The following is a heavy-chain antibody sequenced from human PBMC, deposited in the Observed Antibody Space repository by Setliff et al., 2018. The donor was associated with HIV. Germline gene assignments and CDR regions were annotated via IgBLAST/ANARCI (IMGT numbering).Heavy chain of an antibody. Sequence: PGGSLRLSCAASGFTFSSYSMNWVRQAPGKGLEWLSYISGNSGTIYYADSVRGRFTMSRDNAKNSLYLQMNSLRAEDTAIYYCASSRPPDDSSGYLDHWGQGTQVTVSS. J-gene: IGHJ4*01. CDR3: ASSRPPDDSSGYLDH. CDR1: GFTFSSYS. D-gene: IGHD3-22*01. CDR2: ISGNSGTI. V-gene: IGHV3-48*01.